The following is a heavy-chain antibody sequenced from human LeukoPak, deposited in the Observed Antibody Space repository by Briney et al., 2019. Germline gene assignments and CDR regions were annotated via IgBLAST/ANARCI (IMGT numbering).Heavy chain of an antibody. CDR2: ISTSSTTI. D-gene: IGHD3-16*01. V-gene: IGHV3-48*02. J-gene: IGHJ3*02. CDR3: ARFLLGTGAFDI. CDR1: GFTFSSYS. Sequence: GGSLRLSCAASGFTFSSYSMNWVRQAPGKGLEWVSYISTSSTTIYYADSVKGRFTIPRDNAKNSLYLQMNSLRDEDTAVYYSARFLLGTGAFDIWGQGTMVTVSS.